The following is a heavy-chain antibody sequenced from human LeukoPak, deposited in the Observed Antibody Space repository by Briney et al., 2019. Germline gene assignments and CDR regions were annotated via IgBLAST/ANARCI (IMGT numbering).Heavy chain of an antibody. CDR3: AKRGDCSGTCTYDY. CDR2: VGGSGVKT. CDR1: GFPFSNYA. V-gene: IGHV3-23*01. J-gene: IGHJ4*02. Sequence: PVGSLRLSCAASGFPFSNYATHWVRQAPGKGLEWVSIVGGSGVKTYYADSVKGRFTISRDNSKNTVYLQMNSLRAEDTAVYYCAKRGDCSGTCTYDYWGQGTLVTVSS. D-gene: IGHD2-2*01.